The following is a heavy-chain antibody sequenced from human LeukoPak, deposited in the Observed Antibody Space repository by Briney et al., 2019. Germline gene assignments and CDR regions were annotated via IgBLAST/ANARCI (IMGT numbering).Heavy chain of an antibody. CDR2: INPNSGGT. J-gene: IGHJ4*02. CDR1: GYTFTGYY. CDR3: AIYPEDIVVVPAASGNY. Sequence: ASVKVSCKASGYTFTGYYMHWVRQAPGQGLEWMGWINPNSGGTNYAQKFQGRVTMTRDTSISTAYMEPSRLRSDDTAVYYCAIYPEDIVVVPAASGNYWGQGTLVTVSS. D-gene: IGHD2-2*01. V-gene: IGHV1-2*02.